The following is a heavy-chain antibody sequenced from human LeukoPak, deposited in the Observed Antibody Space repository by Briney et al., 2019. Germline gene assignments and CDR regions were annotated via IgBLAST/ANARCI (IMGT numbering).Heavy chain of an antibody. CDR3: ARGVYIAAAQYGY. CDR2: ISHSGDT. Sequence: PGGSLRLSCAASGFTVSSNYMSWVRQTPGKELEWIGSISHSGDTYYNPSLESRATVSVDTSKNQFSLKLSSVTAADTAVYYCARGVYIAAAQYGYWGQGTLVTVSS. D-gene: IGHD6-13*01. V-gene: IGHV4-59*02. CDR1: GFTVSSNY. J-gene: IGHJ4*02.